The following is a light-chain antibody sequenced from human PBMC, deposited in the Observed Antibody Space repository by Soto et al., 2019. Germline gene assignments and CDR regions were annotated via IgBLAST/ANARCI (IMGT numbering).Light chain of an antibody. Sequence: ETVSTQSPGTLSLSPGQRATLSCGASQSVGGSFLAWYQQRHGQAPRLLLYHTSYRATGTPDRFSGSVSGTDGTITISRLETEDGSVYDGQQFHSSPRTFGQGTKVDIK. V-gene: IGKV3-20*01. CDR3: QQFHSSPRT. CDR1: QSVGGSF. J-gene: IGKJ1*01. CDR2: HTS.